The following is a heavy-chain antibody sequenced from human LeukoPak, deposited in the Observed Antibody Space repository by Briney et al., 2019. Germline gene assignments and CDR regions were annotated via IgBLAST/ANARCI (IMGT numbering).Heavy chain of an antibody. V-gene: IGHV4-30-2*01. D-gene: IGHD2-2*01. CDR2: IYHSGNT. Sequence: SETLSLTCTVSGGSITSGVYYWGFIRQPPGKGLEWIGYIYHSGNTYSNPSLKSRVTISVDRSENQFSLKLNSVTAADTAIYYCARYCSSTSCPFDLWGQGTLVTVSS. J-gene: IGHJ4*02. CDR3: ARYCSSTSCPFDL. CDR1: GGSITSGVYY.